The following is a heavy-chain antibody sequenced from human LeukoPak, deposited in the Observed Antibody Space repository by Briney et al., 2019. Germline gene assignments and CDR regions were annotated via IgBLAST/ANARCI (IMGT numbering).Heavy chain of an antibody. CDR2: INPSGGST. D-gene: IGHD3-22*01. Sequence: ASVKVSCKASGYTFTSYYMHWVRQAPGQGLEWMGIINPSGGSTSYAQKFQGRVTMTRDMSTSTVYMGLSSLRSEDTAVYYCARDGGYDSSGYYLGGVFDYWGQGTLVTVSS. CDR3: ARDGGYDSSGYYLGGVFDY. CDR1: GYTFTSYY. J-gene: IGHJ4*02. V-gene: IGHV1-46*01.